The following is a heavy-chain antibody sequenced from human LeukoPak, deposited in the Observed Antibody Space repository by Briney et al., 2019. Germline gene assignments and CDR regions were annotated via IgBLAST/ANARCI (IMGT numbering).Heavy chain of an antibody. CDR1: GGSFSGYY. Sequence: PSETLSLTCAVYGGSFSGYYWSWIRQPPGKGLEWIGEINHSGSTNYNPSLKSRVTISVDTSKNQFSLKLSSVTAADTAVYYCARAGITIFGVVTKVNWFDPWGQGTLVNVSS. J-gene: IGHJ5*02. V-gene: IGHV4-34*01. CDR3: ARAGITIFGVVTKVNWFDP. CDR2: INHSGST. D-gene: IGHD3-3*01.